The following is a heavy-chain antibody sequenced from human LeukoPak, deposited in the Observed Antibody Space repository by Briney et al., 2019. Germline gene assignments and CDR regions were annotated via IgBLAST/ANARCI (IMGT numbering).Heavy chain of an antibody. D-gene: IGHD1-14*01. J-gene: IGHJ4*02. CDR3: ARASWVSTTDAVR. V-gene: IGHV3-23*01. CDR2: ISGSGGST. CDR1: GFTFSSYA. Sequence: GGSLRLSCAASGFTFSSYAMSWVRQAPGKGLEWVSAISGSGGSTYYADSVKGRFTLYSDYSRNTVYFQLNNLRVEDTGIYYCARASWVSTTDAVRWGQGTLVTVSS.